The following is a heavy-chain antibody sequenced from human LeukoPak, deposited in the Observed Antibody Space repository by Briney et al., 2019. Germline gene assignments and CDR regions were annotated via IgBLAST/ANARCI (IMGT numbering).Heavy chain of an antibody. V-gene: IGHV4-59*01. Sequence: SETLSLTCTVSGGSISSYYWSWIRLPPGKGLEWIGYLSKSGNTNYSPSLKSRVTIFGDTSKNRFFLKLSSVTAADTAMYYCARARYVNSFYAFDIWGQATLVTVSS. D-gene: IGHD3-9*01. CDR2: LSKSGNT. CDR3: ARARYVNSFYAFDI. J-gene: IGHJ3*02. CDR1: GGSISSYY.